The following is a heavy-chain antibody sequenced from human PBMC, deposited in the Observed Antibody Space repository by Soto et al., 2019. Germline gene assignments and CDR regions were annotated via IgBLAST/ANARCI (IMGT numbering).Heavy chain of an antibody. Sequence: SETLSLTCAVYGGSFSGYFWTWIRQSPGKGLEWIGEINHSGSTNSNPSLKSRVAISVDTSKNQISLKLRSVTAADTAVYYCARGISLIVEVQRDAPDKYYFDSWGQGTLVTV. J-gene: IGHJ4*02. D-gene: IGHD2-15*01. CDR3: ARGISLIVEVQRDAPDKYYFDS. V-gene: IGHV4-34*01. CDR2: INHSGST. CDR1: GGSFSGYF.